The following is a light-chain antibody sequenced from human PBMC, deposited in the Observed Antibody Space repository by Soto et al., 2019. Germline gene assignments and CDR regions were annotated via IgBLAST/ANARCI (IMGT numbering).Light chain of an antibody. V-gene: IGKV3-20*01. CDR2: GAS. J-gene: IGKJ1*01. CDR1: QSVSSSY. CDR3: QQYGGSPRT. Sequence: EIVLTQSPGAVSLSPGERATLSCRASQSVSSSYLAWYQQKPGQAPRLLIYGASSRATGIPDRFSGSGSGTDFTLTISRLEPEDFAVYYCQQYGGSPRTFGQGTKVDIK.